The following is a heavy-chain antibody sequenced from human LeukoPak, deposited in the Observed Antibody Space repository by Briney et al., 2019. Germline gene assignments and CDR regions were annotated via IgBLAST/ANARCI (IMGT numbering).Heavy chain of an antibody. D-gene: IGHD3-22*01. V-gene: IGHV3-30*04. Sequence: GGSLRLSCVASGFTFTGHSMHWVRQAPGKGLEWVAVVANDEKTLFYADSVKGRFTVSRDNSKNTLYLQMKSLRAEDTAVYYCARDLRSSGYYAFDYWGQGTLVTVSS. CDR2: VANDEKTL. CDR3: ARDLRSSGYYAFDY. J-gene: IGHJ4*02. CDR1: GFTFTGHS.